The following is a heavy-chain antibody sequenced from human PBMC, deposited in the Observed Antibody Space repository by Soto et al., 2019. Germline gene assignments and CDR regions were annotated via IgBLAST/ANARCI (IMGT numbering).Heavy chain of an antibody. J-gene: IGHJ5*02. Sequence: GGSLRLSCAASGFTFSSYAMSWVRQVPGKGLEWVSAISGSGGSTYYADSVKGRFTISRDNSKNTLYLQMNSLRAEDSAVYYCAKDQAARTNWFDPWGQGTLVTSPQ. CDR3: AKDQAARTNWFDP. V-gene: IGHV3-23*01. CDR2: ISGSGGST. D-gene: IGHD6-6*01. CDR1: GFTFSSYA.